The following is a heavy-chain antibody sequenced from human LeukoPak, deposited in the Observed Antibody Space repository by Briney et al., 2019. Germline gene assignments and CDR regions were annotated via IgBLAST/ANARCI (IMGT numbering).Heavy chain of an antibody. CDR3: ARMTYYYDRSGYYVFDY. Sequence: SGPTLVNPTQTLTLTCTSSGFSLSTSGMCVTWIRQPPGKALEWLARIDWDDAKYYSTSLKTRLTISKDLSKNQVVLTMTNMDPVDTATYYCARMTYYYDRSGYYVFDYWGQGTLVTVSS. CDR1: GFSLSTSGMC. CDR2: IDWDDAK. D-gene: IGHD3-22*01. V-gene: IGHV2-70*11. J-gene: IGHJ4*02.